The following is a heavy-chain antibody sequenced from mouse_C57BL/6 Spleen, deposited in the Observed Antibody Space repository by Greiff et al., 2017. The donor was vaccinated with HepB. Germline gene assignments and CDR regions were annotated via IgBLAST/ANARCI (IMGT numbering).Heavy chain of an antibody. CDR3: ASLYGNYKWYFDV. J-gene: IGHJ1*03. CDR2: IRNKANGYTT. Sequence: EVQLVESGGGLVQPGGSLSLSCAASGFTFTDYYMSWVRQPPGKALEWLGFIRNKANGYTTEYSASVKGRFTISRDNSQSILYLQMNALRAEDSATYYCASLYGNYKWYFDVWGTGTTVTVSS. CDR1: GFTFTDYY. D-gene: IGHD2-1*01. V-gene: IGHV7-3*01.